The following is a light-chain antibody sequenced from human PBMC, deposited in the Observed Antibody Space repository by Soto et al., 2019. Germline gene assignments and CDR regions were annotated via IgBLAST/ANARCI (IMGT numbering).Light chain of an antibody. CDR2: KTS. V-gene: IGKV1-5*03. CDR1: QSFGRW. CDR3: QEYKTGPGYN. J-gene: IGKJ2*01. Sequence: DIQMTQSPSTLSASVGDRVTITCRASQSFGRWLAWYQQKPGKAPELLIYKTSTLERGGPSRFSGSGSGTEFTLTISSLQPDDFATYYCQEYKTGPGYNFGQGTRLEIK.